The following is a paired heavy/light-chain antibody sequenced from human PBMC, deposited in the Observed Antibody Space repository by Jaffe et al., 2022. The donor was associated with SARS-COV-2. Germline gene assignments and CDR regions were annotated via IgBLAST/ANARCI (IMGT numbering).Light chain of an antibody. J-gene: IGKJ2*01. V-gene: IGKV1-39*01. CDR1: QSISSY. CDR3: QQSYSTLQT. CDR2: AAS. Sequence: DIQMTQSPSSLSASVGDRVTITCRASQSISSYLNWYQQKPGKAPKLLIYAASSLQSGVPSRFSGSGSGTDFTLTISSLQPEDFATYYCQQSYSTLQTFGQGTKLEIK.
Heavy chain of an antibody. V-gene: IGHV3-21*01. CDR1: GFTFSSYS. Sequence: EVQLVESGGGLVKPGGSLRLSCAASGFTFSSYSMNWVRQAPGKGLEWVSSISSSSSYIYYADSVKGRFTISRDNAKNSLYLQMNSLRAEDTAVYYCARDLPYGCSGGSCYPWTNGMDVWGQGTTVTVSS. CDR3: ARDLPYGCSGGSCYPWTNGMDV. CDR2: ISSSSSYI. J-gene: IGHJ6*02. D-gene: IGHD2-15*01.